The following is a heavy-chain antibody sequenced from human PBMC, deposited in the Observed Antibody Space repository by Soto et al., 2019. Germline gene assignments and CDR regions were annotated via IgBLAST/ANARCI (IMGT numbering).Heavy chain of an antibody. CDR1: GYTFTSYG. Sequence: ASVKVSCKASGYTFTSYGISWVRQAPGQGLEWMGWISAYNGNTNYAQKLQGRVTMTTDTSTSTAYMELRSLRSDDTAVYYCARDRDSSGCKGYFDYWGQGTLVTVSS. CDR3: ARDRDSSGCKGYFDY. V-gene: IGHV1-18*01. J-gene: IGHJ4*02. D-gene: IGHD6-19*01. CDR2: ISAYNGNT.